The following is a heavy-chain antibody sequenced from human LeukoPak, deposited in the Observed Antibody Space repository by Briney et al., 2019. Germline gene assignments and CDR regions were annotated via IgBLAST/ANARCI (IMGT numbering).Heavy chain of an antibody. J-gene: IGHJ4*02. CDR2: INSDGSST. Sequence: PGGSLRLSCAASGFTFSSYWMYWVRQGPGKGLVWVSRINSDGSSTTYADFVKGRFTISRDNAKNTLYLQMNSLRAEDTAVYYCARDGGSAWFLDYWGQGTLVTVSS. V-gene: IGHV3-74*03. CDR3: ARDGGSAWFLDY. CDR1: GFTFSSYW. D-gene: IGHD6-19*01.